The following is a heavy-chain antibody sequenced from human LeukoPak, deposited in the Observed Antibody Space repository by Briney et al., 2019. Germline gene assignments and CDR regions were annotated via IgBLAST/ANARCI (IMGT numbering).Heavy chain of an antibody. J-gene: IGHJ4*02. CDR1: GFIFSGYY. CDR2: ISGSGNDI. Sequence: GSLRLSCATSGFIFSGYYMGWIRQAPGKGLEWVSYISGSGNDISYADSVKGRFTISRDNAKGSLYLQMNSLRAADTAVYYCGTHAGRTGSDDWGQGTLVTVSS. D-gene: IGHD3/OR15-3a*01. CDR3: GTHAGRTGSDD. V-gene: IGHV3-11*01.